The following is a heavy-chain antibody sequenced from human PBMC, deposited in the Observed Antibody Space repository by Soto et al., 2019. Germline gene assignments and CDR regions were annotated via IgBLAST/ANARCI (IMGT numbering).Heavy chain of an antibody. CDR2: IYYSGST. CDR1: GGSISSSSYY. CDR3: ARLYDDSSGYYRLQYFDY. D-gene: IGHD3-22*01. Sequence: QLQLQESGPGLVKPSETLSLTCTVSGGSISSSSYYWGWIRQPPGKGLEWIGSIYYSGSTYYNPSHKRRVHLPSDTSKNQFSLQLSSVTAVDTAVYYCARLYDDSSGYYRLQYFDYWGQGTLVTVSS. J-gene: IGHJ4*02. V-gene: IGHV4-39*01.